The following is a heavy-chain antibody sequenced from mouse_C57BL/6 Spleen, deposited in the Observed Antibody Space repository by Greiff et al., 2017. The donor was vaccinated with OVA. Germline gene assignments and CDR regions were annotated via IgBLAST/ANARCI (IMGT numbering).Heavy chain of an antibody. CDR2: INYDGSST. CDR1: GFTFSDYY. J-gene: IGHJ2*01. V-gene: IGHV5-16*01. D-gene: IGHD2-10*01. Sequence: EVQGVESAGGLVQPGSSLKLSCTASGFTFSDYYMAWVRQVPEKGLEWVANINYDGSSTYYLDSLKSRFIISRDNAKNILYLQMSSLKSEDTATYYCARAYYGNYDYWGQGTTLTVSS. CDR3: ARAYYGNYDY.